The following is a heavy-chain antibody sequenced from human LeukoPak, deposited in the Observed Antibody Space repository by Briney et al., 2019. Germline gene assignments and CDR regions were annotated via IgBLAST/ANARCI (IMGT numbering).Heavy chain of an antibody. J-gene: IGHJ6*03. Sequence: SETLSLSCAAYGGSFSGYYRSWIRQPPGKGLEWIGEINPSGSPNYNPSLKSRVTISVDTSKNQFSLKLSSMTAADTAVYYCARGQVKQQLLPRTGSRDYYYYMDVWGKGTTVTVSS. D-gene: IGHD6-13*01. CDR3: ARGQVKQQLLPRTGSRDYYYYMDV. CDR2: INPSGSP. V-gene: IGHV4-34*01. CDR1: GGSFSGYY.